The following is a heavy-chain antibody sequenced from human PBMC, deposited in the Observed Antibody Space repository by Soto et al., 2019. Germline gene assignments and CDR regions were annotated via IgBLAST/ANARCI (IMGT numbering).Heavy chain of an antibody. V-gene: IGHV1-3*01. Sequence: QVQLVQSGAEVKKPGASVKVSCKASGYTFTSYAMHWVRQAPGQRLEWMGWINAGNGNTKYSQKFQGRVTITRDTSASTAYMELSGLRSEDTAVYYCARTSCYYFYDYWGQGTRVTVSS. CDR3: ARTSCYYFYDY. CDR1: GYTFTSYA. J-gene: IGHJ4*02. D-gene: IGHD3-3*01. CDR2: INAGNGNT.